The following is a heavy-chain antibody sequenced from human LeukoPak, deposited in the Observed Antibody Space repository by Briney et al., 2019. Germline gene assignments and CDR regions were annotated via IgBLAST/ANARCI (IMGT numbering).Heavy chain of an antibody. CDR3: ARVLKAYYYDSSFDY. V-gene: IGHV4-38-2*02. D-gene: IGHD3-22*01. J-gene: IGHJ4*02. Sequence: SETLSLTCTVSGYSISSGYYWGWIRQPPGKGLEWIGSIYHTGSTYYNPSLKSRVTISVDTSKNQFSLKLSSVTAADTAVYYCARVLKAYYYDSSFDYWGQGTLVTVSS. CDR2: IYHTGST. CDR1: GYSISSGYY.